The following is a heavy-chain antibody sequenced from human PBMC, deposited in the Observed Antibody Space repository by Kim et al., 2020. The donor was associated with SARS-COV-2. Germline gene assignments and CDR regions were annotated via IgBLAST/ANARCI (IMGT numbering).Heavy chain of an antibody. Sequence: SETLSLTCTVSGGSISSSSYYWGWIRQPPGKGLEWIGSIYYSGSTYYNPSLKSRVTISVDTSKNQFSLKLSSVTAADTAVYYCARHLGAAGTIDYWGQGTLVTVSS. CDR3: ARHLGAAGTIDY. D-gene: IGHD6-13*01. J-gene: IGHJ4*02. CDR1: GGSISSSSYY. CDR2: IYYSGST. V-gene: IGHV4-39*01.